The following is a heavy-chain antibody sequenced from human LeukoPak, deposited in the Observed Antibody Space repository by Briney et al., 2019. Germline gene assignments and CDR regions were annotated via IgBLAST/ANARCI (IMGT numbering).Heavy chain of an antibody. CDR2: IYYSGST. V-gene: IGHV4-39*07. J-gene: IGHJ4*02. D-gene: IGHD5-24*01. CDR1: GGSISSSSYY. Sequence: SETLSLTCTVSGGSISSSSYYWGWIRQPPGKGLEWIGSIYYSGSTYYNPSLKSRVTISVDTSKNQFSLKLSSVTAADTAVYYCARDRDGYNYVFDYWGQGTLVTVSS. CDR3: ARDRDGYNYVFDY.